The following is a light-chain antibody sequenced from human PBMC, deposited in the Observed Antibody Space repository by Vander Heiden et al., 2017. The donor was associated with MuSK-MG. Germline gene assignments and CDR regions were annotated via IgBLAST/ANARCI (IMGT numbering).Light chain of an antibody. Sequence: EKTLDLAVRLTMGQKVRITCQGDSLRSYYASWYQQKPGQAPVLVIYGKNNRPSGIPDRFSGSISGSTAPMTYTRARTSDVADSYCSTRKRTSRGLVFGGGTKLTVL. CDR1: SLRSYY. CDR3: STRKRTSRGLV. J-gene: IGLJ3*02. CDR2: GKN. V-gene: IGLV3-19*01.